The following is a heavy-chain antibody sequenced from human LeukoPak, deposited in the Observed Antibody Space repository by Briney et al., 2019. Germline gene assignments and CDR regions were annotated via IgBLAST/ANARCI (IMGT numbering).Heavy chain of an antibody. CDR1: GGSFSGYY. CDR2: INHSGST. V-gene: IGHV4-34*01. J-gene: IGHJ4*02. Sequence: KPSETLSLTCAVYGGSFSGYYWSWIRQPPGKGLEWIGEINHSGSTNYNPSLKSRVTISVDTSKNQFSLKLSSVTAADTAVYYCAREGDSRPLDYWGQGTLVTVSS. D-gene: IGHD2-21*02. CDR3: AREGDSRPLDY.